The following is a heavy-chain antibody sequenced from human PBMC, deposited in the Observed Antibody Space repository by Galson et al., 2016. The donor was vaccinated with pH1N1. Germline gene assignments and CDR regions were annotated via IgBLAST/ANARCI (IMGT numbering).Heavy chain of an antibody. CDR3: ATAVTWYFDY. CDR2: IIPIFGTA. Sequence: SVKVSCKASGGTFSSYTINWVRQAPGQGLEWMGGIIPIFGTANYEQKFQGRVTITTDESASTVYMEVSSLRSEDTAVYYCATAVTWYFDYWGQGTVVTFFS. V-gene: IGHV1-69*05. J-gene: IGHJ4*02. CDR1: GGTFSSYT. D-gene: IGHD4-17*01.